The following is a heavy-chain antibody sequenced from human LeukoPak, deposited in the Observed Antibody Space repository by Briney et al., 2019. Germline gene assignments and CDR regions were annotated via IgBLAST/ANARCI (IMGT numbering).Heavy chain of an antibody. J-gene: IGHJ4*02. Sequence: ASVTVSCKASGYTFTSYAMNWVRQVPGQGLEWMGWINTNTGSPTYAQASTGRFVFSLDTFVSTAYLQISSLKTEDTAVYYCACYDCGDYWGQGTLVTVSS. CDR2: INTNTGSP. D-gene: IGHD2-2*01. CDR1: GYTFTSYA. V-gene: IGHV7-4-1*02. CDR3: ACYDCGDY.